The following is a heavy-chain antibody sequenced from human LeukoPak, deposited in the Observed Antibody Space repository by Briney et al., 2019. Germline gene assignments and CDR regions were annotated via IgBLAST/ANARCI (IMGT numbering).Heavy chain of an antibody. J-gene: IGHJ3*02. D-gene: IGHD3-3*01. CDR2: FVPEDAET. CDR1: GYTGIELS. Sequence: VASVTVSCKLSGYTGIELSMNWVRQAPGKGLEWLGGFVPEDAETVYAQKFQGRVTMTEDTSTDTAYMELSRLTSEDTAVYYCATHTIVGVVTYGFPIWGRGTLVTVSS. V-gene: IGHV1-24*01. CDR3: ATHTIVGVVTYGFPI.